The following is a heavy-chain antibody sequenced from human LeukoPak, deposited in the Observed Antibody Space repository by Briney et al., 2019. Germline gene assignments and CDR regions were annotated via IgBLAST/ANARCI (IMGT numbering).Heavy chain of an antibody. CDR2: MNPNSGNT. CDR1: GYTFTSYD. V-gene: IGHV1-8*01. J-gene: IGHJ4*02. CDR3: ARDPEGVVPAATDY. D-gene: IGHD2-2*01. Sequence: ASVKVSCKASGYTFTSYDINWVRQATGQGLEWMGWMNPNSGNTGYAQKFQGRVTITADKSTSTAYMELSSLRSEDTAVYYCARDPEGVVPAATDYWGQGTLVTVSS.